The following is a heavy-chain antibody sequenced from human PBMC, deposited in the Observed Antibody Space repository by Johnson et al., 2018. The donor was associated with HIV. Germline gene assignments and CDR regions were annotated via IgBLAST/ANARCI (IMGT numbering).Heavy chain of an antibody. CDR3: ASGVTARAPLLI. CDR1: GLTFSSYA. CDR2: ISYDGSNK. Sequence: QVQLVESGGGVVQPGRSLRLSCAASGLTFSSYAMHWVRQAPGKGLEWVAVISYDGSNKYYAASVKGRFTISRDNSKNTLYLQMNSLRAEDTAVYYCASGVTARAPLLIWGQGTMVTVSS. V-gene: IGHV3-30-3*01. D-gene: IGHD6-6*01. J-gene: IGHJ3*02.